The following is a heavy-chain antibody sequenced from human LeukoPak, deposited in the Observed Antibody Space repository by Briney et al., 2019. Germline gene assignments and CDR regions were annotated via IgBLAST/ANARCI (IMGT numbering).Heavy chain of an antibody. V-gene: IGHV3-33*01. CDR1: GFTFSSCG. D-gene: IGHD3-16*01. CDR3: AREGGFDY. CDR2: IWYDGSNK. J-gene: IGHJ4*02. Sequence: GGSLRLSCAASGFTFSSCGMHWVRQAPGKGLGWVAVIWYDGSNKYYADSVKGRFTISRDNSKNTLYLQRNSLRAEDTAVYYCAREGGFDYWGQGTLVTVSS.